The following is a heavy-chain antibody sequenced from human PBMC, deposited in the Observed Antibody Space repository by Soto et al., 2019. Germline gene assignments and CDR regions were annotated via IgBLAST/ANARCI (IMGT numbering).Heavy chain of an antibody. V-gene: IGHV3-30-3*01. CDR3: ARDQGGYVWGSYRYYYYYGMDV. D-gene: IGHD3-16*02. CDR2: ISYDGSNK. Sequence: PGGSLRLSCAASGFTFSSYAMHWVRQAPGKGLEWVAVISYDGSNKYYADSVKGRFTISRDNSKNTLYLQMNSLRAEDTAVYYCARDQGGYVWGSYRYYYYYGMDVWGQGTTVTVSS. CDR1: GFTFSSYA. J-gene: IGHJ6*02.